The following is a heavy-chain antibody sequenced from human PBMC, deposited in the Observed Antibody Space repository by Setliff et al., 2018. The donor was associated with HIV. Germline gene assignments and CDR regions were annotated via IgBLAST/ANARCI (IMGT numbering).Heavy chain of an antibody. CDR3: ARDSRDIVVVIAPEPEPYYYYGMDV. CDR2: IIPIFGTA. CDR1: GYTFTGYY. Sequence: WASVKVSCKASGYTFTGYYMHWVRQAPGQGLEWMGGIIPIFGTANYAQKFKGRLTITADESTSTVYMELSSLRSEDTAVYYCARDSRDIVVVIAPEPEPYYYYGMDVWGEGTTVTVSS. D-gene: IGHD2-15*01. V-gene: IGHV1-69*13. J-gene: IGHJ6*04.